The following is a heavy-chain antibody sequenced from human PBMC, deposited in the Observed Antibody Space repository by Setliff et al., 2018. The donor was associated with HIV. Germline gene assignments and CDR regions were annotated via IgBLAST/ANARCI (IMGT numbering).Heavy chain of an antibody. Sequence: LRLSCAASGFTVSGYYMAWVRQAPGKGLEWVSIIYTDDSNTYYAESVKGRFTISRDNSKNTLYLQMNSLRAEDTAVYYCAKHFLLWSNAFHIWGQGTMVTVSS. D-gene: IGHD2-21*01. CDR1: GFTVSGYY. CDR2: IYTDDSNT. V-gene: IGHV3-23*03. CDR3: AKHFLLWSNAFHI. J-gene: IGHJ3*02.